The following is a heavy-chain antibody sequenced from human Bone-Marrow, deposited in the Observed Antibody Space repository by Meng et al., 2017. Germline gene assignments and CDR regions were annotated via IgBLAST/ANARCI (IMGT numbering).Heavy chain of an antibody. Sequence: QVQPQQWGAGLLKPSETLSLTCAVYGGSFSGYYWSWIRQPPGKGLEWIGEINHSGSTNYNPSLKSRVTISVDTSKNQFSLKLSSVTAADTAVYYCARTRGYSYGYYGYWGQGTLVTVSS. D-gene: IGHD5-18*01. CDR2: INHSGST. J-gene: IGHJ4*02. V-gene: IGHV4-34*01. CDR1: GGSFSGYY. CDR3: ARTRGYSYGYYGY.